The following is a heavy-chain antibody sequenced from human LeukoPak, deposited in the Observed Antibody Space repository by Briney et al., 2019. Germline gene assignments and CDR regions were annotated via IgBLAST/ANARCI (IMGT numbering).Heavy chain of an antibody. CDR1: GFTFSSYG. CDR3: AREASIVVRCSDY. J-gene: IGHJ4*02. V-gene: IGHV3-33*01. CDR2: IWYDGSNK. D-gene: IGHD6-6*01. Sequence: GGSLRLSCAASGFTFSSYGMHWARQAPGKGLEWVAVIWYDGSNKYYADSVKGRFTISRDNSKNTLYLQMNSLRAEDTAVYCCAREASIVVRCSDYWGQGTLVTVSS.